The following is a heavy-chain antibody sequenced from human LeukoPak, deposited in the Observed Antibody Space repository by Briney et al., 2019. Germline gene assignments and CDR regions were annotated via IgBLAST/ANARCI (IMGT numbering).Heavy chain of an antibody. CDR1: GFTFSSYS. Sequence: GGSLRLSCAASGFTFSSYSMNWVRQAPGKGLEWVSHISSSSSTIYYADSVKGRFTISRDNAKNSLYLQMNSLRGEDTAVYYCARDLRDYGGYYYYMDVWGKGTTVTVSS. J-gene: IGHJ6*03. D-gene: IGHD4-17*01. CDR2: ISSSSSTI. V-gene: IGHV3-48*01. CDR3: ARDLRDYGGYYYYMDV.